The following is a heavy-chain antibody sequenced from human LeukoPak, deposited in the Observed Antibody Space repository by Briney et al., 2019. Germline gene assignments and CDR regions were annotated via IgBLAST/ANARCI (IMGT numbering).Heavy chain of an antibody. CDR2: IYYSGST. Sequence: SETLSLTCTVSGGSISSSSYYWGWIRQPPGKGLEWIGSIYYSGSTYYNPSLKSRVTISVDTSKNQLSLKLSSVTAADTAVYYCARRINWYYYDSSGYQIWAFDIWGQGTMVTVSS. V-gene: IGHV4-39*01. CDR1: GGSISSSSYY. CDR3: ARRINWYYYDSSGYQIWAFDI. D-gene: IGHD3-22*01. J-gene: IGHJ3*02.